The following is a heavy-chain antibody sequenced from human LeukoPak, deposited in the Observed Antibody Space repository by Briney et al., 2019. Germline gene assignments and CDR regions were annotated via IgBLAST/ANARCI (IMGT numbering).Heavy chain of an antibody. CDR2: LYYSGST. D-gene: IGHD3-22*01. Sequence: SETLSLTCTVSGGSDSSGSYYWSWIRQPPGKGLEWIGYLYYSGSTNYNPSLKSRVTISVDTSKNQFSLKLTSVTAADTAVYYCARGSYYDRPSRSRVEYWGQGTLVTVSS. CDR1: GGSDSSGSYY. J-gene: IGHJ4*02. V-gene: IGHV4-61*01. CDR3: ARGSYYDRPSRSRVEY.